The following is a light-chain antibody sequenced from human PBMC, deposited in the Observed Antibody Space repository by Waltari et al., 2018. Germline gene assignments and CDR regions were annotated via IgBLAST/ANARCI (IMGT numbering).Light chain of an antibody. CDR2: EVI. CDR3: CSYVGGSSLI. Sequence: QSALAQPASVSGSPGQSITISCTGTSSDVGSYNLFSWYQQHPGKVPKLMIYEVIKWPSGVSNRFSGSKSGNTASLTISGLQAEDEADYYCCSYVGGSSLIFGGGTKLTVL. J-gene: IGLJ2*01. V-gene: IGLV2-23*02. CDR1: SSDVGSYNL.